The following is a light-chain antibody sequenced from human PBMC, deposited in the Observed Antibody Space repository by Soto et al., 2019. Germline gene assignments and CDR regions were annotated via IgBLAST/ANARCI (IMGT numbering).Light chain of an antibody. J-gene: IGKJ2*01. CDR2: EAS. CDR1: QEINNY. V-gene: IGKV1-33*01. CDR3: QQYDNVPYT. Sequence: DVKMNHSPSSLSAFVGARVSITCQASQEINNYVNCYLQRPGKAPKVLIYEASNLETGVPSRFSGSGSGTDFTLTISSLQPEDFGTFFCQQYDNVPYTFGQGTKLEIK.